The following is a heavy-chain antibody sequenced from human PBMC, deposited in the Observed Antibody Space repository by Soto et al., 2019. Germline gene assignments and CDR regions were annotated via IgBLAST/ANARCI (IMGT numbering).Heavy chain of an antibody. CDR1: GYTFTSTG. CDR3: ARYQLLYSWFDP. Sequence: QVQLVQSGTEAKKPGASVKVSCKASGYTFTSTGITWVRQAPGPGPEWMGWISGFNGKTNYAQKFQGRVTMTADTSTSTAYMELRSLRSEDTAVYYCARYQLLYSWFDPWGQGTLVTVSS. V-gene: IGHV1-18*01. J-gene: IGHJ5*02. D-gene: IGHD2-2*01. CDR2: ISGFNGKT.